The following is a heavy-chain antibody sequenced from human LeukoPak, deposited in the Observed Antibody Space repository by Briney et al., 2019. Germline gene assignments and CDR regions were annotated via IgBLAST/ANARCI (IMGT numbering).Heavy chain of an antibody. CDR2: INPSGGST. CDR1: GYTFTSYY. Sequence: ASVKVSCKASGYTFTSYYMHWVRQATGQGLEWMGRINPSGGSTSYAQKFQGRVTMTRDMSTSTVYMELSSLRSEDTAVYYCARSASGYYYGHFDYWGQGTLVTVSS. CDR3: ARSASGYYYGHFDY. V-gene: IGHV1-46*01. D-gene: IGHD3-22*01. J-gene: IGHJ4*02.